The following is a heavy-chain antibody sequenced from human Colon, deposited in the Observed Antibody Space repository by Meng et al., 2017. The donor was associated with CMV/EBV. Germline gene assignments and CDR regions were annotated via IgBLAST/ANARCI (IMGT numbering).Heavy chain of an antibody. CDR2: ISAYNGDT. J-gene: IGHJ3*02. Sequence: ASVKVSCKASGYSFSNYGLSWVRQAPGQGLEWLAWISAYNGDTFYAQNFQGRVTMTTDTSTTTAYMELRSLRSDDTAVYYCARGPRQGAFDIWGQGTMVTVSS. V-gene: IGHV1-18*01. CDR3: ARGPRQGAFDI. CDR1: GYSFSNYG.